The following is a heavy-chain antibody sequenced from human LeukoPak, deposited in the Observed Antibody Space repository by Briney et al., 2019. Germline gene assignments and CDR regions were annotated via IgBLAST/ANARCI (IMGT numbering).Heavy chain of an antibody. CDR3: VTHDYGDY. D-gene: IGHD2-21*02. J-gene: IGHJ4*02. CDR1: GFTFDDYA. Sequence: GGSLRLSCAASGFTFDDYAMHWVRQAPGKGLEWVSGISWNSGSMGYADSVKGRFTISRDNAKNSLYLQMNSLRAEDTALYYCVTHDYGDYWGQGTLVTVSS. V-gene: IGHV3-9*01. CDR2: ISWNSGSM.